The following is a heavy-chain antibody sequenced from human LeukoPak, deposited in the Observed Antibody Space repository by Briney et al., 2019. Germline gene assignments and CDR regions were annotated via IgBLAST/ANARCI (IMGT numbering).Heavy chain of an antibody. D-gene: IGHD1-26*01. V-gene: IGHV4-34*01. CDR2: IYHSGST. CDR1: GGSFSGYY. Sequence: TSETLSRTCAVYGGSFSGYYWSWIRQPPGKGLEWIGEIYHSGSTNYNPSLKSRVTISVDKSKNQFSLELSSVTAADTAVYYCSRESGPFCPFGHWGQGTLVAVTS. CDR3: SRESGPFCPFGH. J-gene: IGHJ4*02.